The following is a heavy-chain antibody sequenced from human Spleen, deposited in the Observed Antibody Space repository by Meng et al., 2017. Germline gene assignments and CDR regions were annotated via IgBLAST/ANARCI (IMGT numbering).Heavy chain of an antibody. CDR3: AREAGVVTSKHFDY. CDR2: IYHSGST. V-gene: IGHV4-4*02. D-gene: IGHD2-21*02. Sequence: QVQLQQWGAGLLKPSETLSLTCAVSGGSISSSNWWSWVRQPPGKGLEWIGEIYHSGSTNYNPSLKSRVTISVDKSKNQFSLKLSSVTAADTAVYYCAREAGVVTSKHFDYWGQGTLVTVSS. J-gene: IGHJ4*02. CDR1: GGSISSSNW.